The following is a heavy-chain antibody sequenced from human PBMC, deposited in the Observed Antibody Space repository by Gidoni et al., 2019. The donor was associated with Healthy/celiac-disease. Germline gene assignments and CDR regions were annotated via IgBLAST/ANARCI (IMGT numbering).Heavy chain of an antibody. V-gene: IGHV3-48*02. CDR2: ISSSSSTI. J-gene: IGHJ4*02. Sequence: EVQLVESGGGLVQPGGSLRLSCAASGFTFSSYSMHWVRQAPGKGLEWVSYISSSSSTIYYADSVKGRFTISRDNAKNSLYLQMNSLRDEDTAVYYCARSHYDYVWGSYRPRYYFDYWGQGTLVTVSS. D-gene: IGHD3-16*02. CDR3: ARSHYDYVWGSYRPRYYFDY. CDR1: GFTFSSYS.